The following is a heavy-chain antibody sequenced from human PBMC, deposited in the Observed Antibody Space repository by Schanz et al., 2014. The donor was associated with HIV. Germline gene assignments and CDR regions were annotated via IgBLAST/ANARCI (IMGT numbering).Heavy chain of an antibody. V-gene: IGHV3-30-3*01. CDR2: ITYDGSIK. CDR1: GFTSSSYA. D-gene: IGHD4-17*01. J-gene: IGHJ4*02. CDR3: ARGGTTDYLDN. Sequence: QVQLVESGGGVVQPGKSLRLSCVASGFTSSSYAMYWARQAPGKGLEWVAFITYDGSIKKHADSVKGRFTISRDNSKNTLYLQMNSLRAEDTALYYCARGGTTDYLDNWGQGTLVTVSS.